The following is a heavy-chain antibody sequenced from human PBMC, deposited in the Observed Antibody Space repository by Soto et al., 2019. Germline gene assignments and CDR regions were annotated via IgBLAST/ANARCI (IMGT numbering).Heavy chain of an antibody. CDR3: ARIGGIAAAGYDY. D-gene: IGHD6-13*01. CDR1: GGTFSSYA. Sequence: GASVKVSCKASGGTFSSYAISWVRQAPGQGLEWMGGIIPIFGTANYAQKFQGRVTIIADESTSTAYMELSSLRSEDTAVYYCARIGGIAAAGYDYWGQGTLVTVSS. CDR2: IIPIFGTA. J-gene: IGHJ4*02. V-gene: IGHV1-69*13.